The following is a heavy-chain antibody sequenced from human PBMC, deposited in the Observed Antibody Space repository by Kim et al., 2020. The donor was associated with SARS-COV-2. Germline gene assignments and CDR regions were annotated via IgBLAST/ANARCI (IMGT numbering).Heavy chain of an antibody. Sequence: SVKVSCKASGGTFGNYAINWVRQAPGHGLEWVGGVTPMFGQSFYAQKLQGRVTITADESTTTAYLALSSLTFEDTALYYCATQIPHTGSYRYDYWGQGTLVTVSS. J-gene: IGHJ4*02. D-gene: IGHD3-16*02. CDR3: ATQIPHTGSYRYDY. CDR1: GGTFGNYA. CDR2: VTPMFGQS. V-gene: IGHV1-69*13.